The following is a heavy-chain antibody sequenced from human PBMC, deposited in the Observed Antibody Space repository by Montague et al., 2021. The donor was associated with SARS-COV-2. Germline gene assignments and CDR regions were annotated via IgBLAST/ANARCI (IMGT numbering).Heavy chain of an antibody. J-gene: IGHJ4*02. CDR2: IYYSGST. CDR1: GVSITTYY. CDR3: ARGGGDYGGNPFDY. Sequence: SETLSLTCTVSGVSITTYYWSWIRQPPGKGLEWIGYIYYSGSTYYTPSLKSRVSFSVDASKNEFSLRLTSVSAADTAVCYCARGGGDYGGNPFDYWGQGTLVTVSS. D-gene: IGHD4-23*01. V-gene: IGHV4-59*01.